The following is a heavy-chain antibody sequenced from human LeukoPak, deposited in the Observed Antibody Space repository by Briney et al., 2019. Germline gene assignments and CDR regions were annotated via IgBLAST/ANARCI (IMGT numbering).Heavy chain of an antibody. V-gene: IGHV4-39*07. J-gene: IGHJ3*02. CDR3: ARALVVVGGADEPHAFDI. D-gene: IGHD2-15*01. CDR2: VYYSGST. CDR1: GGSLSSSSYY. Sequence: SETLSLTCTVSGGSLSSSSYYWAWIRQPPGKGLEWLGSVYYSGSTYYKPSLKTRVTISVDTSKNQFSLKLNSVTAAYTAVYYCARALVVVGGADEPHAFDIWGQGTIVTVSS.